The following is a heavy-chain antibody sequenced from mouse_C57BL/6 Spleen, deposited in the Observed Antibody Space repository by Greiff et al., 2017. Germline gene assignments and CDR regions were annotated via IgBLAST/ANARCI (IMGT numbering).Heavy chain of an antibody. J-gene: IGHJ1*03. Sequence: QVQLQQPGAELVMPGASVKLSRKASGYTFTSYWMHWVKQRPGQGLEWIGEIDPSDSYTNYNQKFKGKSTLTVDKSSSTAYMQLSSLTSEDSAVYYCARSEDSYYYGSSSYFDVWGTGTTVTVSS. V-gene: IGHV1-69*01. CDR2: IDPSDSYT. CDR3: ARSEDSYYYGSSSYFDV. D-gene: IGHD1-1*01. CDR1: GYTFTSYW.